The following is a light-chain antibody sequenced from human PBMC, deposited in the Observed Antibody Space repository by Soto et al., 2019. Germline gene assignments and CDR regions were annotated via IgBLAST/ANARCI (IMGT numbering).Light chain of an antibody. Sequence: QSVLTQPPSASGSPGQSVTISCTGTSSDVGGYNYVSWYQQHPGKAPKLMIYEVSKRPSGVPDRFSGSKSGNTASLTVSGLQAEDEADHYCSSYACSNNVVFGGGTKLTVL. CDR3: SSYACSNNVV. V-gene: IGLV2-8*01. J-gene: IGLJ2*01. CDR1: SSDVGGYNY. CDR2: EVS.